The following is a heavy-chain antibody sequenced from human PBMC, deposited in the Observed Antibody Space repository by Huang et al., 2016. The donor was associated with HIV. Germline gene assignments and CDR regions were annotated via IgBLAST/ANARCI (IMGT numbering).Heavy chain of an antibody. Sequence: QVQLQESGPGLVKPSETLSLTCTVSGGSINSYYWSWIRQPPGKGLEWFGYNHYSGRTIYNPSLKRRVTISVDTSKNQFSLELSSVTAADTAMYYCARNYYDNVDWYFDLWGRGTLVTVSS. J-gene: IGHJ2*01. CDR2: NHYSGRT. CDR1: GGSINSYY. V-gene: IGHV4-59*01. CDR3: ARNYYDNVDWYFDL. D-gene: IGHD3-22*01.